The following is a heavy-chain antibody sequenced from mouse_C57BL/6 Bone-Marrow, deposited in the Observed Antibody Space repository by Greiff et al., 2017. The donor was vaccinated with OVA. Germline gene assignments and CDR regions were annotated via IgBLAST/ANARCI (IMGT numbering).Heavy chain of an antibody. CDR3: ARDCYSSSYDWYFDV. V-gene: IGHV5-17*01. Sequence: EVKLVESGGGLVKPGGSLKLSCAASGFTFSDYGMHWVRQAPEKGLEWVAYISSGSSTIYYADTVKGRSTIPRDNATNTLFLQVTSLRSEDTAMYYSARDCYSSSYDWYFDVWGTGTTLTVSS. CDR2: ISSGSSTI. J-gene: IGHJ1*03. D-gene: IGHD1-1*01. CDR1: GFTFSDYG.